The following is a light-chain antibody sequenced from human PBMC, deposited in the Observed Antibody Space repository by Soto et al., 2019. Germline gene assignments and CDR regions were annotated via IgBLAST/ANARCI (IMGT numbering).Light chain of an antibody. Sequence: DIQLTQSPSTLSASVGDRVTLTCLASQSISSWLAWYQQKPGKAPKLLIYDASSLESGVPSRFSGSGSGTEFTLTISSLQPDDFATYYCQQYNSYSAWTFGQGTKVDI. CDR1: QSISSW. CDR3: QQYNSYSAWT. J-gene: IGKJ1*01. CDR2: DAS. V-gene: IGKV1-5*01.